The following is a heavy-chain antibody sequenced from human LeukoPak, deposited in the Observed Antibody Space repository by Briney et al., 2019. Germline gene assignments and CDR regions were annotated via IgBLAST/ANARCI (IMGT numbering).Heavy chain of an antibody. J-gene: IGHJ3*02. D-gene: IGHD6-13*01. Sequence: SDSLSLTCTVSNYSISKTYHWGWIRPPPGKGLEWIGTVYHSGTTYYSPSLKRRVTISIHPSKNQFSLRLGSVTAADTAVYYCARSYSSSWYSSFDIWGHGTMVTVSS. V-gene: IGHV4-38-2*02. CDR3: ARSYSSSWYSSFDI. CDR2: VYHSGTT. CDR1: NYSISKTYH.